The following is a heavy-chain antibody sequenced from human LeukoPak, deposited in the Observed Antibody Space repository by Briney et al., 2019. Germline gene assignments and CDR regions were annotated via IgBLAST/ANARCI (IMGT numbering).Heavy chain of an antibody. Sequence: PGGSLRLSCAASGSTVSSNYMSWVRQAPGKGLEWVSVIYGGGTTYYADSVKGRFTISRDYSKNTLYLQLNSLRAEDTAVYYCARSSERYYYGLDVWGRGTTVTVSS. CDR2: IYGGGTT. CDR3: ARSSERYYYGLDV. J-gene: IGHJ6*02. CDR1: GSTVSSNY. V-gene: IGHV3-66*01.